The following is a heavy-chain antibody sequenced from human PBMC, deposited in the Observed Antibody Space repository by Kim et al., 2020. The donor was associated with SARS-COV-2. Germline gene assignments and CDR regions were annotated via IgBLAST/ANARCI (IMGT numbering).Heavy chain of an antibody. D-gene: IGHD3-10*01. CDR3: ARWAFYGSGPDAFDI. J-gene: IGHJ3*02. CDR2: IYSGGST. CDR1: GFTVSSNY. V-gene: IGHV3-66*01. Sequence: GGSLRLSCAASGFTVSSNYMSWVRQAPGKGLEWVSVIYSGGSTYYADSVKGRFTISRDNSKNTLYLQMNSLRAEDTAVYYCARWAFYGSGPDAFDIWGQGTMVTVSS.